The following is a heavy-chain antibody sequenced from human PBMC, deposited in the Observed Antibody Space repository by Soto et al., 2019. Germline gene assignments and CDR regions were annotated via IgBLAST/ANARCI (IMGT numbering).Heavy chain of an antibody. D-gene: IGHD6-19*01. CDR3: ARLKRRIAVAGTSIQYFDY. V-gene: IGHV4-39*01. CDR1: GGSISSSSYY. Sequence: SETLFLTCTVSGGSISSSSYYWGWIRQPPGKGLEWIGSIYYSGSTYYNPSLKSRVTISVDTSKNQFSLKLSSVTAADTAVYYCARLKRRIAVAGTSIQYFDYWGQGTLVTVSS. J-gene: IGHJ4*02. CDR2: IYYSGST.